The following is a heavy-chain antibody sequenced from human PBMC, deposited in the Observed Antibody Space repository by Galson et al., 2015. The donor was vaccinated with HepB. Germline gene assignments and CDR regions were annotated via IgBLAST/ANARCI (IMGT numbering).Heavy chain of an antibody. CDR2: IYYSGST. CDR1: GGSISSSSYY. CDR3: ARSPTTETKTMNDY. V-gene: IGHV4-39*07. Sequence: ETLSLTCTVSGGSISSSSYYWGWIRQPPGKGLEWIGSIYYSGSTYYNPSLKSRVTISVDTSKNQFSLKLSSVTAADTAVYYCARSPTTETKTMNDYWGQGTLVTVSS. J-gene: IGHJ4*02. D-gene: IGHD1-1*01.